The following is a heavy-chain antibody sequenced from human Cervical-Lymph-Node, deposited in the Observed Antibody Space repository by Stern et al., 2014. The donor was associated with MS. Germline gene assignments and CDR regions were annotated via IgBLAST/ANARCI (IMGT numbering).Heavy chain of an antibody. Sequence: VQLVESVAEVTKPGSSVKVSCKASGGTFSDYAISWVRQAPGQGLEWMGGIIPIFGSTDYAQSFQGRVTITADESTTTAYMDLSSLRSEDTAVYYCARGAYCGGDCYWGWFDSWGQGTLVTVSS. CDR1: GGTFSDYA. CDR3: ARGAYCGGDCYWGWFDS. J-gene: IGHJ5*01. V-gene: IGHV1-69*01. CDR2: IIPIFGST. D-gene: IGHD2-21*02.